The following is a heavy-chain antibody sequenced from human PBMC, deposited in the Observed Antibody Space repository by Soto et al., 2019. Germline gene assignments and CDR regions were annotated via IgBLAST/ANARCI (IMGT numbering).Heavy chain of an antibody. CDR2: IKSKTDGGTT. CDR1: GFTFSNAW. J-gene: IGHJ4*02. Sequence: EVQLVESGGGLVKPGGSLRLSCAASGFTFSNAWMSWVRQAPGKGLEWVGRIKSKTDGGTTDYAAPVKGRFTISRDDSKNTLYLQMNSLKTEDTAVYYCTTGIVGDYYFDYWGQGTLVTVSS. D-gene: IGHD3-22*01. CDR3: TTGIVGDYYFDY. V-gene: IGHV3-15*01.